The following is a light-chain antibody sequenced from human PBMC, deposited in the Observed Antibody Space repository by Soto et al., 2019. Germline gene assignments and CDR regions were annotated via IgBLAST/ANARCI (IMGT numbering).Light chain of an antibody. J-gene: IGKJ4*01. CDR1: ETITDF. CDR2: SAS. CDR3: QQNFSPFVT. Sequence: DIQMTQSPPSLSASVGDRVTITCRASETITDFLNWYQVKPGKAPKLLIYSASNLQPGDPSRFSGSGYGTEFTLTLSGLQHEDSATYYCQQNFSPFVTFGAGTKVEV. V-gene: IGKV1-39*01.